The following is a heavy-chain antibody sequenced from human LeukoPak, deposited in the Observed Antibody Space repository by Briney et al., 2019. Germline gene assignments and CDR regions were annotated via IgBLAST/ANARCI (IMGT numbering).Heavy chain of an antibody. CDR1: GFTFSSYA. Sequence: GGSLRLSCAASGFTFSSYAMSWVRQAPGKGLEWVSAISGSGGSTYYADPVKGRFTISRDNSKNTLYLQMNSLRAEDTAVYYCAKDRAGYSYGHFDYWGQGTLVTVSS. V-gene: IGHV3-23*01. D-gene: IGHD5-18*01. J-gene: IGHJ4*02. CDR3: AKDRAGYSYGHFDY. CDR2: ISGSGGST.